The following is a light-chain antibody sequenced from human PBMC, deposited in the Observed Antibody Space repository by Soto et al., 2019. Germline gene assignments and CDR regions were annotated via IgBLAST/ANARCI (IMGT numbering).Light chain of an antibody. CDR3: CSYAGSYPLYV. V-gene: IGLV2-11*01. Sequence: QSALTQPRSVSGSPGQSVTISCTGTSSDVGGYSYVSWFQQHPGKAPKLMINDVSKRPSGVPDRFSGSKTGNTASLTISGLQAEDEADYYCCSYAGSYPLYVFGTGTKLTVL. J-gene: IGLJ1*01. CDR1: SSDVGGYSY. CDR2: DVS.